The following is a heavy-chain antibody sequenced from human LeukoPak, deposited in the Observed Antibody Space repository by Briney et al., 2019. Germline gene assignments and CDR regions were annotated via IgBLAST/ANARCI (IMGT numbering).Heavy chain of an antibody. J-gene: IGHJ4*02. D-gene: IGHD4-23*01. Sequence: EASVKVSCKASEGTFSNYAISWMRQAPGQGLEWMGGIIPIFGTVNYAQKFQGRVTITADESTSTAYMELSSLRSEDTAIYYCASTMKTTVVTFLFDYWGQGTLVTVSS. CDR2: IIPIFGTV. CDR1: EGTFSNYA. V-gene: IGHV1-69*13. CDR3: ASTMKTTVVTFLFDY.